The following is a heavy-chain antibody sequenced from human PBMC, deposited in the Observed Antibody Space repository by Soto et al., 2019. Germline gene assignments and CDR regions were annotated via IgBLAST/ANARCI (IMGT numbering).Heavy chain of an antibody. J-gene: IGHJ4*02. CDR3: AKVPRGSNFGYYNF. Sequence: GGSLRLSCAASGITSSDYGMHWVRQAPGKGLEWVAGVWKDGSNRYYVDSVKGRFTISRDNSKNTLYLQMNSLRDEDTAVYYCAKVPRGSNFGYYNFWGQGTLVTVSS. CDR1: GITSSDYG. CDR2: VWKDGSNR. D-gene: IGHD5-18*01. V-gene: IGHV3-30*02.